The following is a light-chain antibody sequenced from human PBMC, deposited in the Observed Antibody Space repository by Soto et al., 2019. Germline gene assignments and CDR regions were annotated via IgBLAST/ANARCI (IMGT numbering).Light chain of an antibody. CDR3: QQYNRYPVT. Sequence: DIQMTQSPSTLSASVGDRVTTTCRASQSISSWLAWYQQKPGKAPKLLIYQASTLESGIPSRFSGSGSGTEFTLLITSMQPADFATYDCQQYNRYPVTFGGGTRVENK. CDR2: QAS. V-gene: IGKV1-5*03. CDR1: QSISSW. J-gene: IGKJ4*01.